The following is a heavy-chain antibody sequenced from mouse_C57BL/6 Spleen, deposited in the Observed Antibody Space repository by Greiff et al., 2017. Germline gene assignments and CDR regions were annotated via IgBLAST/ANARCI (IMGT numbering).Heavy chain of an antibody. Sequence: VQLQQSGPELVKPGASVKISCKASGYSFTGYYMNWVKQSPEKSLEWIGEINPSTGGTTYNQKFKAKATLTVDKSSSTAYMQLKSLTSEDSAVYYCARSRYSKGGYFDYWGQGTTLTVSS. CDR3: ARSRYSKGGYFDY. V-gene: IGHV1-42*01. CDR1: GYSFTGYY. CDR2: INPSTGGT. J-gene: IGHJ2*01. D-gene: IGHD2-5*01.